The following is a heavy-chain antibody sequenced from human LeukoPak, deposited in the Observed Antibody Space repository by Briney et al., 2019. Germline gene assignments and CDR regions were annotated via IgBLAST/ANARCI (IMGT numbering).Heavy chain of an antibody. V-gene: IGHV3-7*01. CDR1: GSTFSTYW. Sequence: GGSLRLSCAASGSTFSTYWMSWVRQAPGKGLEWVANIKQDGSEKYYVDSVKGRFTISRDNAKNSLYLQMNSLRAEDTAVYYCATFDNPFGYWGQGTLVTVSS. J-gene: IGHJ4*02. D-gene: IGHD3-9*01. CDR3: ATFDNPFGY. CDR2: IKQDGSEK.